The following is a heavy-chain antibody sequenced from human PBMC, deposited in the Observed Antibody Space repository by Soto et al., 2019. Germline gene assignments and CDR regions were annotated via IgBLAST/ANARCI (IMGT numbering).Heavy chain of an antibody. CDR1: GYTFTSYD. D-gene: IGHD6-13*01. CDR2: MNPNSGNT. Sequence: GASVKVSCKASGYTFTSYDINWVRQATGQGLEWMGWMNPNSGNTGYAQKFQGRVTITADKSTSTAYMELSSLRSEDTAVYYCARDTQYSSSWSNWFDPWGQGTLVTVS. V-gene: IGHV1-8*01. J-gene: IGHJ5*02. CDR3: ARDTQYSSSWSNWFDP.